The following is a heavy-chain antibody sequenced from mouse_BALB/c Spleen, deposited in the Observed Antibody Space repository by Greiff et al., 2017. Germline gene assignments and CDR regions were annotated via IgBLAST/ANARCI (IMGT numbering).Heavy chain of an antibody. CDR1: GFTFSSYG. J-gene: IGHJ4*01. CDR2: ISSGGSYT. D-gene: IGHD2-3*01. Sequence: EVKLVESGGDLVKPGGSLKLSCAASGFTFSSYGMSWVRQTPDKRLEWVATISSGGSYTYYPDSVKGRFTISRDNARNILYLQMSSLRSEDTAMYYCARGDGYYVGYYAMDYWGQGTSVTVSS. V-gene: IGHV5-6*02. CDR3: ARGDGYYVGYYAMDY.